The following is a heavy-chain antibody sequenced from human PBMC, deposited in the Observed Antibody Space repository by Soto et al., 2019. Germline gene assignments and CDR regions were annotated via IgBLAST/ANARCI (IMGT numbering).Heavy chain of an antibody. J-gene: IGHJ5*02. V-gene: IGHV4-30-4*01. D-gene: IGHD5-18*01. CDR2: IYYSGIT. CDR3: ARVYEYSYPNNWFDP. Sequence: SETLSLTCTVSGGSISRGDYYWIWIRQPPGKGLEWIGYIYYSGITYYNPSLKSRVTISVDTSKNQFSLKLSSVTAADTAVYYCARVYEYSYPNNWFDPWGQGTLVTVSS. CDR1: GGSISRGDYY.